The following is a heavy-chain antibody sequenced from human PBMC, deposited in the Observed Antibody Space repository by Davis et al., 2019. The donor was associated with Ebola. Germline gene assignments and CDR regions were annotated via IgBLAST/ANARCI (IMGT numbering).Heavy chain of an antibody. V-gene: IGHV3-33*05. J-gene: IGHJ4*02. CDR1: GFTFSVHP. CDR2: ISDDGGKK. CDR3: VRVLSGGNSLDY. D-gene: IGHD4-23*01. Sequence: GESLKISCTASGFTFSVHPMHWVRQAPGKGLEWVALISDDGGKKYYADSVKGRFTISRDNAKNSLYLHMDSLRVEDTAVYYCVRVLSGGNSLDYWGQGTLVAVSS.